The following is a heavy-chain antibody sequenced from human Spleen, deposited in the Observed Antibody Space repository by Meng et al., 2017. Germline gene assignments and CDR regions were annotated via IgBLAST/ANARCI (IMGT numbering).Heavy chain of an antibody. CDR2: IYTSGST. D-gene: IGHD7-27*01. V-gene: IGHV4-61*02. J-gene: IGHJ3*02. CDR1: GGSISSGSYY. Sequence: LRLSCTVSGGSISSGSYYWSWIRQPAGKGLEWIGRIYTSGSTNYNPSLKSRVTISVDTSKNQFSLKLSSVTAADAAVYYCASGDIGWDAFDIWGQGTMVTVSS. CDR3: ASGDIGWDAFDI.